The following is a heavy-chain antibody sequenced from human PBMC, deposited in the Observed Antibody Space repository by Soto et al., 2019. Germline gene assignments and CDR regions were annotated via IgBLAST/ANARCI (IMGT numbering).Heavy chain of an antibody. CDR1: GFTFNTYD. Sequence: VQLLESGGGLVQPGGSLRLSCAASGFTFNTYDMSCVRQAPGKGLEWVSTISGGSRSLYYADSVKGRFTISRDNSKNTLYLQMNSLRAEDTAIYYCARMTAKGSYFDFWGQGTLVTVSS. J-gene: IGHJ4*02. D-gene: IGHD2-21*02. CDR3: ARMTAKGSYFDF. CDR2: ISGGSRSL. V-gene: IGHV3-23*01.